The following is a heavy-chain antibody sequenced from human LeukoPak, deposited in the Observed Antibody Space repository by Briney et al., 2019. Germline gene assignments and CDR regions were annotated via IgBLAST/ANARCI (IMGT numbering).Heavy chain of an antibody. CDR1: GFTVSSNY. V-gene: IGHV3-66*01. CDR2: IYSGGST. Sequence: GGSLRLSCAASGFTVSSNYMSWVRQAPGKGLEWVSVIYSGGSTYYADSVKGRFTISRDNSKNTLYLQMNSLRAEDTAVYYCAIWGYSSGWYLAEYFQHWGQGTLVTVSS. CDR3: AIWGYSSGWYLAEYFQH. J-gene: IGHJ1*01. D-gene: IGHD6-19*01.